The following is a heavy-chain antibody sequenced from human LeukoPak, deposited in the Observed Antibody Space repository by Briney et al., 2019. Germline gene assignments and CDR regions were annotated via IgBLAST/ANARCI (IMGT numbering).Heavy chain of an antibody. CDR1: GYTFTSYW. Sequence: GESLQISCKVSGYTFTSYWIGWVRQMPGKGLEWMGIIFPGDSDTRYSPSFQGQVTISADKSISTAYLQWSSLKASDTAMYYCARRLVATGLDYWGQGTLVTVSS. CDR3: ARRLVATGLDY. D-gene: IGHD2-8*02. V-gene: IGHV5-51*01. CDR2: IFPGDSDT. J-gene: IGHJ4*02.